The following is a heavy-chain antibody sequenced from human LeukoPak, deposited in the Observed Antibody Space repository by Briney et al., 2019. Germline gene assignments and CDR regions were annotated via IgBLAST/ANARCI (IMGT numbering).Heavy chain of an antibody. CDR3: ARHRYYDFWSGYYSWFDP. D-gene: IGHD3-3*01. Sequence: SVKVSCKASGGTFSSYAISWVRQAPGQGLEWMGGIIPIFGTANYAQKFQGRVTITADESTSTAYMELSRLRSDDTAVYYCARHRYYDFWSGYYSWFDPWGQGTLVTVSS. V-gene: IGHV1-69*13. CDR1: GGTFSSYA. CDR2: IIPIFGTA. J-gene: IGHJ5*02.